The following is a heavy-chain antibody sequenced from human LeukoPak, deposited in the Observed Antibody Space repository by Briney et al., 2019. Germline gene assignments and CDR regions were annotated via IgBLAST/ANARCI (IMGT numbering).Heavy chain of an antibody. CDR2: INQDGSER. V-gene: IGHV3-7*01. D-gene: IGHD6-19*01. Sequence: GGSLRLSCAASGFTFSSDWMSWVRQAPGKGLEWVANINQDGSERNYVDSVKGRFTISRDNAKSSVFLQMNSLGAEDTAVYYCATHSDWRFDYWGQGTLVSVSS. CDR1: GFTFSSDW. J-gene: IGHJ4*02. CDR3: ATHSDWRFDY.